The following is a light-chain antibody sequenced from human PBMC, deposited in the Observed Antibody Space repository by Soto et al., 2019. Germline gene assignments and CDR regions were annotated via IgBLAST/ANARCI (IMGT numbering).Light chain of an antibody. CDR1: QSISSY. Sequence: DIQMTQSPSSLSASVGDRVTITCRASQSISSYLHWYQQKPGKAPKLLIYAASNLQSGVPSRFSGSGSGTDFTLTISSLQPEDFATYYCQQSYSTPWTFGQGTKVDIK. J-gene: IGKJ1*01. CDR2: AAS. V-gene: IGKV1-39*01. CDR3: QQSYSTPWT.